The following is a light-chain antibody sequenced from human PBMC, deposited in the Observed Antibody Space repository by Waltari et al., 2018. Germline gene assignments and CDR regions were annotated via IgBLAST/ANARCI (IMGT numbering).Light chain of an antibody. CDR2: GAS. J-gene: IGKJ1*01. Sequence: EIVLTQSPGPLSLSPGERATLSCRASQSVTTSSLAWYQQKPAQAPRLLIYGASSRATDIPDRFGGRGSGRDFTLTISRLEPEDLAVYYCQQYGSSTWTFGEGTKVEVK. V-gene: IGKV3-20*01. CDR1: QSVTTSS. CDR3: QQYGSSTWT.